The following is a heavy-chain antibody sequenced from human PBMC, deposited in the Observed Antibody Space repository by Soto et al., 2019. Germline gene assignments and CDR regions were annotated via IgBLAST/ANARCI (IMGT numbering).Heavy chain of an antibody. J-gene: IGHJ5*02. CDR2: IYYSGST. CDR1: GGSISSGGYY. Sequence: SETLSLTCTVSGGSISSGGYYWSWIRQHPGKGLEWIGYIYYSGSTYYNPSLKSRVTISVDTSKNQFSLKLSSVTAADTAVYCCARVVGRYCRSTTCYRNWFDPWGQGTLVTVSS. D-gene: IGHD2-2*02. V-gene: IGHV4-31*03. CDR3: ARVVGRYCRSTTCYRNWFDP.